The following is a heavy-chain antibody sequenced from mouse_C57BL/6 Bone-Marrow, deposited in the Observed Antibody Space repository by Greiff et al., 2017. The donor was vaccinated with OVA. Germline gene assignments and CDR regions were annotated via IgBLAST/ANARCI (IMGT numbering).Heavy chain of an antibody. CDR2: IYPSDSET. CDR3: ARRVNWGPFAY. J-gene: IGHJ3*01. CDR1: GYTFTSYW. Sequence: QVQLKQPGAELVRPGSSVKLSCKASGYTFTSYWMDWVKQRPGQGLEWIGNIYPSDSETHYNQKFKDKATLTVDKSSSTAYMQLSSLTSEDSAVYYCARRVNWGPFAYWGQGTLVTVSA. D-gene: IGHD4-1*01. V-gene: IGHV1-61*01.